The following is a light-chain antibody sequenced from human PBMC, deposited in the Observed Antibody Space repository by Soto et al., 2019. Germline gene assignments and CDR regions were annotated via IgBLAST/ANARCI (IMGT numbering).Light chain of an antibody. V-gene: IGKV1-5*03. CDR3: QQYNSYPWT. J-gene: IGKJ1*01. CDR1: ESISTW. Sequence: DIQMTQSPSTLSASVGDRVTMTCRASESISTWLAWYQQKPREAPKLRIYKASNLASGDPSRFSGSGSGTEFTLTISSLQPDDFATYYCQQYNSYPWTFGQGTKVEIK. CDR2: KAS.